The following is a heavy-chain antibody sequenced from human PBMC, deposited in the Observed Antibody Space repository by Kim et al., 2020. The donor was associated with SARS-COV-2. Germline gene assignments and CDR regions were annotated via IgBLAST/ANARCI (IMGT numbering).Heavy chain of an antibody. CDR2: ISSSGSTT. J-gene: IGHJ6*02. CDR3: ARVGIVVVVAATPYNGMDV. Sequence: GGSLRLSCAASGFTFSDYYMSWIRQAPGKGLEWVSYISSSGSTTYYVDSVKGRFTISRDNAKNSLYLQMNSLRAEDTAVYYCARVGIVVVVAATPYNGMDVWGQGTTVTVSS. V-gene: IGHV3-11*01. CDR1: GFTFSDYY. D-gene: IGHD2-15*01.